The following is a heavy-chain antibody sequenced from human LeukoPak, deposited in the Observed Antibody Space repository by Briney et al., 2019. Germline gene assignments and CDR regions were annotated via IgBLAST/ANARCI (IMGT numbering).Heavy chain of an antibody. CDR2: INPNSGGT. Sequence: ASVKVSCKASGYTFTGYYMHWVRQAPGQGLEWVGRINPNSGGTNYAQKFHGRVTMTRDTSISTAYMELSRLGSDDTAVYYCARDGYGDYVCDYWGQGTLVTVSS. J-gene: IGHJ4*02. CDR1: GYTFTGYY. V-gene: IGHV1-2*06. CDR3: ARDGYGDYVCDY. D-gene: IGHD4-17*01.